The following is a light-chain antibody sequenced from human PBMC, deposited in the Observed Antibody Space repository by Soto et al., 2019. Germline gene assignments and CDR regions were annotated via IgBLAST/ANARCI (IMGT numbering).Light chain of an antibody. CDR3: QQYNKWPRT. Sequence: ETVMTQSPATLSVSTGERATLSCRASQSVSSALAWYQQKPVLPPSLLIYDASTRSTGIPARFSGSGSGTDFTLTIISLQSQDFAVYYCQQYNKWPRTFGQGTKVDIK. V-gene: IGKV3-15*01. CDR1: QSVSSA. J-gene: IGKJ1*01. CDR2: DAS.